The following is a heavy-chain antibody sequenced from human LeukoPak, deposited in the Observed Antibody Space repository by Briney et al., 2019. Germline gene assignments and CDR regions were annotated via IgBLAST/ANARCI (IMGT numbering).Heavy chain of an antibody. Sequence: ASVKVSCKASGYTFSSYYVHWVRQAPGQGLEWMGIIHPSGGSTTYAQKFQGRVTMTRDTSTSTVYKELSSLRSEDTAVYYCARVRFSSGWYIAFDMWGQGTMVTVSS. CDR3: ARVRFSSGWYIAFDM. V-gene: IGHV1-46*01. CDR1: GYTFSSYY. D-gene: IGHD6-19*01. CDR2: IHPSGGST. J-gene: IGHJ3*02.